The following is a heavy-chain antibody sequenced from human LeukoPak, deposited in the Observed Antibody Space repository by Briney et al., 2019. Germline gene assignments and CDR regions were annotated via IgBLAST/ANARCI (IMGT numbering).Heavy chain of an antibody. CDR3: ARGSYGDCVFDI. D-gene: IGHD4-17*01. CDR1: GGSISSSNW. CDR2: IYYSGST. V-gene: IGHV4-4*02. J-gene: IGHJ3*02. Sequence: PSGTLSLTCAVSGGSISSSNWWSWVRQPPGKGLEWIGYIYYSGSTYYNPSLKSRVTISVDTSKNQFSLKLSSVTAADTAVYYCARGSYGDCVFDIWGQGTMVTVSS.